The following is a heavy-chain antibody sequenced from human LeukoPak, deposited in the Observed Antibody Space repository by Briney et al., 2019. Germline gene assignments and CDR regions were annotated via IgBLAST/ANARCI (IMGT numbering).Heavy chain of an antibody. CDR1: GYTFTTYH. J-gene: IGHJ5*02. V-gene: IGHV1-46*01. Sequence: EASVKVSCKASGYTFTTYHMHWVRQAPGQGLEWVGMIDTSDGNTNYAQKFLDRVTMTRDTSTSTVYMELSGLRSYDTAVYYYATERSGGTWFDPWGQGTLVTVSS. D-gene: IGHD2-15*01. CDR2: IDTSDGNT. CDR3: ATERSGGTWFDP.